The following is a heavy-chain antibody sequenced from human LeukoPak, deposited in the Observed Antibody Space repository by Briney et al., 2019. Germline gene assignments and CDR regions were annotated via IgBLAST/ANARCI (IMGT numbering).Heavy chain of an antibody. D-gene: IGHD2-2*01. Sequence: PGGSLRLSCAASGFTFSSYWMSWVRQAPGKGLERVANIKQDGSEKYYVDSVKGRFTISRDNAKNSLYLQMNSLRAEDTAVYYCALGEEYQLLSRFDYWGQGTLVTVSS. J-gene: IGHJ4*02. CDR3: ALGEEYQLLSRFDY. CDR1: GFTFSSYW. V-gene: IGHV3-7*01. CDR2: IKQDGSEK.